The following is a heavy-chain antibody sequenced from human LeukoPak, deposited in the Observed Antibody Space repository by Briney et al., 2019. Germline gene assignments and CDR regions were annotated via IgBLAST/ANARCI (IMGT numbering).Heavy chain of an antibody. CDR2: IYNGGST. J-gene: IGHJ5*02. D-gene: IGHD3-10*01. V-gene: IGHV3-53*01. Sequence: GGSLRLSCAASGFTVSSNYMSWVRQAPGKGLEWVSVIYNGGSTYYADSVKGRFTISRDNSKNTLYLQMNSLRAEDTAVYYCARDRRFGGLSVGFDPWGQGTLVTVSS. CDR1: GFTVSSNY. CDR3: ARDRRFGGLSVGFDP.